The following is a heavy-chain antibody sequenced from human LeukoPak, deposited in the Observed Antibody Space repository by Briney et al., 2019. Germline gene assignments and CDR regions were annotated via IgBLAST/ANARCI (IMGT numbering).Heavy chain of an antibody. CDR3: ARAPGGHYSDAFDI. J-gene: IGHJ3*02. D-gene: IGHD2-15*01. V-gene: IGHV1-69*06. Sequence: SVKVSCKASGGTFSSYAISWVRQAPGQGLEWMGGIIPIFGTANYAQKFQGRVTITADKSTSTAYMELSSLRSEDTAVYYCARAPGGHYSDAFDIWGQGTMVTVSS. CDR1: GGTFSSYA. CDR2: IIPIFGTA.